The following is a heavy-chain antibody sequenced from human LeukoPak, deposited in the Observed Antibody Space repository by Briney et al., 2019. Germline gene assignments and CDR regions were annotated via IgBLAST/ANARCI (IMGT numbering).Heavy chain of an antibody. Sequence: PRASLRLSCAASGFTFSSYAMSWVRQAPGEGLEWVSAISGSGGSTHYADSVKGRFTICRDNSKNTLYLQMNSLRAEDTAVYYCAKENYDFWSGYSAPLDYWGQGTLVTVSS. CDR2: ISGSGGST. CDR1: GFTFSSYA. CDR3: AKENYDFWSGYSAPLDY. J-gene: IGHJ4*02. D-gene: IGHD3-3*01. V-gene: IGHV3-23*01.